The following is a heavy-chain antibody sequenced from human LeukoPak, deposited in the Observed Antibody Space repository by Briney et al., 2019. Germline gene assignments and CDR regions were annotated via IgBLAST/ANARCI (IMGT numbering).Heavy chain of an antibody. Sequence: QTGVSLRLSCAASGFTFNTYGMHWVRQAPGKGLEWVAFVRYDASNKYYADSVKGRFTISRDNSKNTLYLQMNSLRAEDTAVYYCAIPFIVGARAFDIWGQGTMVTVSS. CDR2: VRYDASNK. J-gene: IGHJ3*02. CDR3: AIPFIVGARAFDI. V-gene: IGHV3-30*02. D-gene: IGHD1-26*01. CDR1: GFTFNTYG.